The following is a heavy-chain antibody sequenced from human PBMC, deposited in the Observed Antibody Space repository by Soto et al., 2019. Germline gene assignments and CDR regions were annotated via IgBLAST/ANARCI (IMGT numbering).Heavy chain of an antibody. J-gene: IGHJ4*01. CDR1: GYSISSGSY. CDR3: AKAHVMAVAGSTFDY. Sequence: SETLSLTCTVSGYSISSGSYWGWIRQPPGKGPEWIASIYHGGTTFYNPSLKSRVTVSVDKSNNQFSLKLRSVTAADTAVYYCAKAHVMAVAGSTFDYWGHGTLVTVSS. CDR2: IYHGGTT. D-gene: IGHD6-19*01. V-gene: IGHV4-38-2*02.